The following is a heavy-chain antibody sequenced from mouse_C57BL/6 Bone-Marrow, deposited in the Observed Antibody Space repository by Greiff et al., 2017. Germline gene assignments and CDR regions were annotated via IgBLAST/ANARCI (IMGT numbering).Heavy chain of an antibody. J-gene: IGHJ4*01. D-gene: IGHD2-3*01. V-gene: IGHV14-1*01. CDR3: RWLLYAMDY. CDR1: GFNIKDYY. Sequence: EVQLQQSGAELVRPGASVKLSCTASGFNIKDYYMHWVKQRPEQGLEWIGRIDPEDGDTEYAPKFPGKATLAADTSSNTAYLQLSSLTSEDTAVYYCRWLLYAMDYWGQGTSVTVSS. CDR2: IDPEDGDT.